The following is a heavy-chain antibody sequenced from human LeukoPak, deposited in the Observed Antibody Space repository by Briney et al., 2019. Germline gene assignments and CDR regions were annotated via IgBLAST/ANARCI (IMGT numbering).Heavy chain of an antibody. J-gene: IGHJ4*02. CDR3: ARDTEIVATGTFDY. D-gene: IGHD5-12*01. CDR1: GFTFSSYW. V-gene: IGHV3-7*04. Sequence: GGSLRLSCAASGFTFSSYWMSWVRQAPGKGLEWVANIKQDGSEKYYVDSVKGRFTISRGNAKNSLYLQMNSLRAEDTAVYYCARDTEIVATGTFDYWGQGTLVTVSS. CDR2: IKQDGSEK.